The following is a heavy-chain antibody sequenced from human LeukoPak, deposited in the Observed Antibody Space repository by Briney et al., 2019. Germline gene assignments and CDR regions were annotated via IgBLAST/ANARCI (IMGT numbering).Heavy chain of an antibody. CDR3: AKGGYQCSLSSTSCTDAFDI. Sequence: GGSLRLSCAASGFTFSTYSMNWVRQAPGKGLEWVSSISSSSSYIYYADSVKGRFTISRDNAKNSLYLQMNSLRAEDTAVYYCAKGGYQCSLSSTSCTDAFDIWGQGTMVTVSS. CDR2: ISSSSSYI. CDR1: GFTFSTYS. D-gene: IGHD2-2*01. V-gene: IGHV3-21*01. J-gene: IGHJ3*02.